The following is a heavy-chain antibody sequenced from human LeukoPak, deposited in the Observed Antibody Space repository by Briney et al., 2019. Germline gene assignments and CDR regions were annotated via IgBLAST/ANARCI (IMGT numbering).Heavy chain of an antibody. CDR3: ASPLAYCGGDCYRGHAFDI. V-gene: IGHV4-59*01. CDR1: GGSFSGYY. D-gene: IGHD2-21*02. Sequence: SETLSLTCAVYGGSFSGYYWSWIRQPPGKGLEWIGYIYYSGTTNFNPSLRSQVTISVDTSKNQFSLRMSSVTAADTAVYYCASPLAYCGGDCYRGHAFDIWGQGTMVTVSS. J-gene: IGHJ3*02. CDR2: IYYSGTT.